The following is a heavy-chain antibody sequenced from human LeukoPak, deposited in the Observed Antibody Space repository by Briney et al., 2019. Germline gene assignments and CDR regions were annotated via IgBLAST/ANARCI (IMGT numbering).Heavy chain of an antibody. CDR2: IILILGIA. V-gene: IGHV1-69*04. D-gene: IGHD5-18*01. CDR3: ARDMVRYGFDY. J-gene: IGHJ4*02. CDR1: GGTFSSYA. Sequence: SVKVSCKASGGTFSSYAISWVRQAPGQGLEWMGRIILILGIANYAQKFQGRVTITADKSTSTAYMELSSLRSEDTAVYYCARDMVRYGFDYWGQGTLVTVSS.